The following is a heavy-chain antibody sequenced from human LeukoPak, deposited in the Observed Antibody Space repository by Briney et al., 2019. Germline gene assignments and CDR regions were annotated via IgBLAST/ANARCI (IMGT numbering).Heavy chain of an antibody. V-gene: IGHV3-74*01. D-gene: IGHD3-3*01. CDR2: INSDGSST. Sequence: PGGSLRLSCAASGFTFSSYWMHWVRQAPGKGLVWVSRINSDGSSTSYADSVKGRFTISRDNAKNTLYLQMNSLRAEDTAVYYCARDPLYDFWSGYYDSFDYWGQGTLVTVSS. J-gene: IGHJ4*02. CDR3: ARDPLYDFWSGYYDSFDY. CDR1: GFTFSSYW.